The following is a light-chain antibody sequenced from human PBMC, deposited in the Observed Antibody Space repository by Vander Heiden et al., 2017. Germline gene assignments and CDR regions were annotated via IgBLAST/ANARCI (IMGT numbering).Light chain of an antibody. V-gene: IGKV1-33*01. Sequence: PTSLSASVGDRVTITCQASQDISNYLNWYQHKSGKAPELLIYDASNLETGVPSRFSGSGSGTDFTFTISSLQPEDIATYYCQQYDNPPRTLGGGTKVEIK. J-gene: IGKJ4*01. CDR2: DAS. CDR1: QDISNY. CDR3: QQYDNPPRT.